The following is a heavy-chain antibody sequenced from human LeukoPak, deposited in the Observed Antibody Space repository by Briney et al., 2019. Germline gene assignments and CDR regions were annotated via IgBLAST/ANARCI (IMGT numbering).Heavy chain of an antibody. J-gene: IGHJ6*02. D-gene: IGHD6-6*01. Sequence: GGSLRLSCAASRFAFSDFDKIWVRQAPGKGLEWVSYISSSGSTIYYADSVKGRFTISRDNAKNSLYLQMNSLRAEDTAVYYCARDGGHSSSSLGYYGMDVWGQGTTVTVSS. V-gene: IGHV3-11*01. CDR2: ISSSGSTI. CDR3: ARDGGHSSSSLGYYGMDV. CDR1: RFAFSDFD.